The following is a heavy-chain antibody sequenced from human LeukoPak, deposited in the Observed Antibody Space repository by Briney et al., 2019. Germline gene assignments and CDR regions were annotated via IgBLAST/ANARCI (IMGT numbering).Heavy chain of an antibody. J-gene: IGHJ4*02. CDR3: ATSPGPGELFVY. CDR2: FDPEDGET. D-gene: IGHD3-10*01. CDR1: GYTLTELS. Sequence: ASVKVSCTVSGYTLTELSMHWVRQAPGKGLEWMGGFDPEDGETIYAQKFQGRVTMTEDTSTDTAYMELSSLRSEDTAVYYCATSPGPGELFVYWGQGTLVTVSS. V-gene: IGHV1-24*01.